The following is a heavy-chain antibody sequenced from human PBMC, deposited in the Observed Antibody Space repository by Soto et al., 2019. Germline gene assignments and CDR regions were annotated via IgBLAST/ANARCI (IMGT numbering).Heavy chain of an antibody. J-gene: IGHJ6*02. Sequence: PGGSLRLSCAASGFTFNSYGIHWVRQAPSKGLEWVAVISHDGSKTNYADSVKGRFTISRDNSKNTLYLQMNSLRAEDTAVHYCAKVYSSSPALLLLSYYYYYGMDVWGQGTTVTVSS. CDR2: ISHDGSKT. CDR1: GFTFNSYG. D-gene: IGHD6-6*01. V-gene: IGHV3-30*18. CDR3: AKVYSSSPALLLLSYYYYYGMDV.